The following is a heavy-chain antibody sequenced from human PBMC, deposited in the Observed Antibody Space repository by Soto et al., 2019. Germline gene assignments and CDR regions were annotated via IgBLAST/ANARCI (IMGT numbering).Heavy chain of an antibody. CDR1: VFTFSNYI. D-gene: IGHD4-17*01. Sequence: GSLVLSCASSVFTFSNYIMSWVRQAPGKGLEWVSSISSSSTFIYYADSVKGRFTISIDNAKNSLYLQMNSLRAEDTAVYYCARDLTTVTTPGPDYWGQGTLVTVSS. V-gene: IGHV3-21*01. CDR3: ARDLTTVTTPGPDY. J-gene: IGHJ4*02. CDR2: ISSSSTFI.